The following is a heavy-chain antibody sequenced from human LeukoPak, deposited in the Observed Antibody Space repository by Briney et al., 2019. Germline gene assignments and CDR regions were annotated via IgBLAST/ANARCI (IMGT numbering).Heavy chain of an antibody. Sequence: GGSLRLSCAASGFTFSSYWMSWVRQAPGKGLEWVANIKQDGSDKYYVDSVKGRFTISRDNAKNSLYLQMNSLRAEDTAVYYCARDRSRGSSWYYYWGQGTLVTVSS. J-gene: IGHJ4*02. V-gene: IGHV3-7*03. D-gene: IGHD6-13*01. CDR3: ARDRSRGSSWYYY. CDR1: GFTFSSYW. CDR2: IKQDGSDK.